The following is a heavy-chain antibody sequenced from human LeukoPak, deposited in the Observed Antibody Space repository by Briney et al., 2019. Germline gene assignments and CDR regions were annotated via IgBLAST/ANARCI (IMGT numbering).Heavy chain of an antibody. D-gene: IGHD6-19*01. CDR2: INHSGST. CDR1: GGSFSGYY. J-gene: IGHJ4*02. Sequence: PSETLSLTCAVYGGSFSGYYWSWIRQPPGKGLEWIGEINHSGSTNYNPPLKSRVTISVDTSKNQFSLKLSSVTAADTAVYYCARGTRRSAVAAYWGQGTLVTVSS. V-gene: IGHV4-34*01. CDR3: ARGTRRSAVAAY.